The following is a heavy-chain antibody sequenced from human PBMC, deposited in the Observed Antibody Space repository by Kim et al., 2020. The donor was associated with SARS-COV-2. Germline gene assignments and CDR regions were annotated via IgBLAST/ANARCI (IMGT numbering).Heavy chain of an antibody. D-gene: IGHD3-10*01. Sequence: ASVKVSCKASGYTFTSYAMHWVRQAPGQRLEWMGWINTGNGNTKYSQKFQGRVTITRDTSASTAYMELSSLRSEDTAVYYCARDRATMVRGVSTRKYYYYGMDVWGQGTTVTVSS. CDR3: ARDRATMVRGVSTRKYYYYGMDV. CDR1: GYTFTSYA. V-gene: IGHV1-3*04. J-gene: IGHJ6*02. CDR2: INTGNGNT.